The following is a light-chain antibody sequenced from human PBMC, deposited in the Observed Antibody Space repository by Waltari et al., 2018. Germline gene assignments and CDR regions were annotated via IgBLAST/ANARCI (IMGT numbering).Light chain of an antibody. CDR2: EVN. Sequence: QSALTQPASVSGSPGQSITISCTRTSSDVGGSNFVSWYQQHPGKAPKIMIYEVNNRPSGVSNRVSGSKSGNTASLTISGLQAEDEADYYCSSYTSSNTLVFGGGTKLTVL. CDR1: SSDVGGSNF. V-gene: IGLV2-14*01. CDR3: SSYTSSNTLV. J-gene: IGLJ2*01.